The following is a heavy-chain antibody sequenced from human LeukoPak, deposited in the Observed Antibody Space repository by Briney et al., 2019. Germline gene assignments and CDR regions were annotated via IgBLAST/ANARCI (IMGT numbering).Heavy chain of an antibody. CDR2: LDPEDDEI. D-gene: IGHD3-3*01. J-gene: IGHJ3*02. Sequence: ASVKVSCRVSGYTLNELAIHWVRQAPGKGLEWVGGLDPEDDEIVFAQNFQGRVTMSEDISADTAYMELTSLKFEDTAVYYCATYGPQFRFLEWTTDSFDIWGQGTTVIVSA. V-gene: IGHV1-24*01. CDR3: ATYGPQFRFLEWTTDSFDI. CDR1: GYTLNELA.